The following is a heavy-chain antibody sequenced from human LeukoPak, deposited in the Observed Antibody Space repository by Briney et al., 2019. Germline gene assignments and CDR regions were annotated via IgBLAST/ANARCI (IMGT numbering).Heavy chain of an antibody. CDR3: ARVPSYASSPFWYFDL. CDR2: IYYRGST. V-gene: IGHV4-59*01. CDR1: GGSISRYY. J-gene: IGHJ2*01. Sequence: PSETLSLTCTFSGGSISRYYWNWMRQPPAKGLEGMGYIYYRGSTNYNPAPKSRVTISVDTSKNHFSLNLSSGRAADTAVYYCARVPSYASSPFWYFDLWGRGTLVTVSS. D-gene: IGHD2-2*01.